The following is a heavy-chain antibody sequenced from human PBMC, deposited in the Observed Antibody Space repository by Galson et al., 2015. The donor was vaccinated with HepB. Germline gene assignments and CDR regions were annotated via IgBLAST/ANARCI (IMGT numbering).Heavy chain of an antibody. CDR2: ISSDGSTK. D-gene: IGHD4-17*01. CDR3: VSGDYGGIFGMDV. V-gene: IGHV3-30*09. Sequence: LRLSCAASGFTFTNYAMHWVRRTPGKGLEWLTAISSDGSTKYYADSLQGRFGISRDNSKNTLYLQMHSLTVEDTAVYYCVSGDYGGIFGMDVWGQGTTVIVSS. J-gene: IGHJ6*02. CDR1: GFTFTNYA.